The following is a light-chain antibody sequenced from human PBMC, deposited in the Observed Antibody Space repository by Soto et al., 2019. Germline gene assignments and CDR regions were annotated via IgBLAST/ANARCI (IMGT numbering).Light chain of an antibody. CDR2: EVF. V-gene: IGKV2D-29*01. CDR1: QSLLHTDGKTY. J-gene: IGKJ4*01. Sequence: DVVMTQTPLSLSVTPGQPASISCKSSQSLLHTDGKTYLYWYLQKPGHPPQLLIYEVFNRFSGVPDRFSGSGSGTDFTLKISRVEAEDVATYFCMQTIQPLLTFGGGTKVAI. CDR3: MQTIQPLLT.